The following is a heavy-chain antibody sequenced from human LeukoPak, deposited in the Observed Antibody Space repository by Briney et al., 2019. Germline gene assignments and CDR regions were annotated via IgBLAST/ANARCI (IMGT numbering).Heavy chain of an antibody. D-gene: IGHD2-8*01. Sequence: SETLSLTCAVSGDSISSTNWWSWVRQPPEKGLEWIGEISPSGSTTYNPSLQSRVTISLDKSTNHFSLNLNSVTAADTAVYYCARDSANGGSWYFDYWGQGTLVTVSS. V-gene: IGHV4-4*02. J-gene: IGHJ4*02. CDR3: ARDSANGGSWYFDY. CDR2: ISPSGST. CDR1: GDSISSTNW.